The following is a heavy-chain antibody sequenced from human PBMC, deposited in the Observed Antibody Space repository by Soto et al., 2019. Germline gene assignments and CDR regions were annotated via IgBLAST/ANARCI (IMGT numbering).Heavy chain of an antibody. D-gene: IGHD5-12*01. CDR1: GFTFSSYS. J-gene: IGHJ3*02. V-gene: IGHV3-48*04. Sequence: PGGSLRLSCAASGFTFSSYSMNWVRQAPGKGLEWVSYISSSGSTIYYADSVKGRCTISRDNAKNSLYLQMNSLRAEDTAVYFCARGSWGATTSRGAFDIWGQGTMVTVSS. CDR3: ARGSWGATTSRGAFDI. CDR2: ISSSGSTI.